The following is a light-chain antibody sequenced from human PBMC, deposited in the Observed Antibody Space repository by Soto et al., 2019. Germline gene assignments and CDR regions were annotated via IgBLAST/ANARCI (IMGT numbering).Light chain of an antibody. CDR2: GAS. J-gene: IGKJ1*01. V-gene: IGKV3-20*01. CDR1: QSVSSNY. CDR3: QQYGSSPRT. Sequence: EIVMTQSPTTLSVSPGERATLSCRASQSVSSNYLAWYQQTPGQSPRLLIHGASSRAPGIPDRFSGSGSGTDFTLTISRLEAEDFAVYYCQQYGSSPRTFGQGTKVDIK.